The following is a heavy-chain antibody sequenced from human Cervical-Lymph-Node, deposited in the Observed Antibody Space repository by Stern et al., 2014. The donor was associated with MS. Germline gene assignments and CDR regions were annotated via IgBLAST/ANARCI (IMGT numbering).Heavy chain of an antibody. V-gene: IGHV4-4*02. CDR2: IYNSGST. D-gene: IGHD6-13*01. J-gene: IGHJ4*02. CDR3: ARHHSIAAAVFDY. CDR1: GGSISSSNW. Sequence: VQLVESGPGLVKPSGTLSLTCAVSGGSISSSNWWSWVRQPPGKGLEWIGEIYNSGSTNYTPSIKSRVTISVDKSKNQFSLKLSSVTAADTAVYYCARHHSIAAAVFDYWGQGTLVTVSS.